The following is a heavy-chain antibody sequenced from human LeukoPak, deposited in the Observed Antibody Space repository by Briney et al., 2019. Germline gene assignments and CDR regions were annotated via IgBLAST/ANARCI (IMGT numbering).Heavy chain of an antibody. CDR3: AKDPVTMVRGVIITPPG. J-gene: IGHJ4*02. D-gene: IGHD3-10*01. CDR2: ISYDGSNK. Sequence: GGSLRLSCAASGFTFSSYGMHWVRQAPGKGLEWVAVISYDGSNKYYADSVKGRFTISRDNSKNTLYLQMNSLRAEDTAVYYCAKDPVTMVRGVIITPPGWGQGTLVTVSS. CDR1: GFTFSSYG. V-gene: IGHV3-30*18.